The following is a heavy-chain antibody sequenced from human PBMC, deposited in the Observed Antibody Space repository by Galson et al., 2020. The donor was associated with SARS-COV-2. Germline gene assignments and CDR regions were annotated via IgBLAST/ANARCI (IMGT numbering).Heavy chain of an antibody. CDR1: GFTFSNYA. CDR2: ISGSGGST. J-gene: IGHJ4*02. D-gene: IGHD4-4*01. V-gene: IGHV3-23*01. CDR3: AKGRRDATIRSSVDW. Sequence: GGSLRLSCAASGFTFSNYAMTWVRQAPGKGLEWLSSISGSGGSTYYADSVKGRFAISRDNSNNTLFLQMNSLRAEDTAIYYCAKGRRDATIRSSVDWWGQGTLVTVSS.